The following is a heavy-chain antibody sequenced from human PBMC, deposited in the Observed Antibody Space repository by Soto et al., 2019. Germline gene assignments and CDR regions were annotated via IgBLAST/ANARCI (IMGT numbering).Heavy chain of an antibody. J-gene: IGHJ5*02. CDR3: AKEMGDYYDSSGSWFDP. Sequence: GGSLRLSCAASGFTFSSYVMSWVRQAPGKGLEWVPAISGSGGNTYYADSVKGRFTISRDNSKNTLFLQMNSLRAEDTALYFCAKEMGDYYDSSGSWFDPWGQGTLVTVSS. CDR1: GFTFSSYV. D-gene: IGHD3-22*01. CDR2: ISGSGGNT. V-gene: IGHV3-23*01.